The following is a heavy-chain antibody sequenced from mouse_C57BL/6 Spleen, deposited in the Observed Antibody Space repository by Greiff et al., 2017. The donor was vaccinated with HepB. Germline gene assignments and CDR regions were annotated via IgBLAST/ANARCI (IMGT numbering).Heavy chain of an antibody. CDR3: ARAGGGLWDY. V-gene: IGHV5-4*01. D-gene: IGHD1-1*02. CDR2: ISDGGSYT. Sequence: EVHLVESGGGLVKPGGSLKLSCAASGFTFSSYAMSWVRQTPEKRLEWVATISDGGSYTYYPDNVKGRFTISRDNAKNNLYLQMSHLKSEDTAMYYCARAGGGLWDYWGQGTSVTVSS. CDR1: GFTFSSYA. J-gene: IGHJ4*01.